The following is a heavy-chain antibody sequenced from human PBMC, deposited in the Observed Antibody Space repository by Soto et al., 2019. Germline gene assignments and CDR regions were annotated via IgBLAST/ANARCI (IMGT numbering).Heavy chain of an antibody. CDR3: ARDRHGYCTNGVCYGHYYGMDV. CDR2: IIPIFGTA. Sequence: SVKVSCKASGGTFSSYAISWVRQAPGQGLEWMGGIIPIFGTANYAQKFQGRVTITADGSTSTAYMELSSLRSEDTAVYYCARDRHGYCTNGVCYGHYYGMDVWGQGTTVTVSS. CDR1: GGTFSSYA. D-gene: IGHD2-8*01. J-gene: IGHJ6*02. V-gene: IGHV1-69*13.